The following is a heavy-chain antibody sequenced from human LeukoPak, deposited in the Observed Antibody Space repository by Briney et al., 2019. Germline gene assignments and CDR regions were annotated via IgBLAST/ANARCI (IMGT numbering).Heavy chain of an antibody. V-gene: IGHV3-7*01. CDR1: GFTFSSYW. D-gene: IGHD6-13*01. Sequence: GGSLRLSCAASGFTFSSYWMSWVRQAPGKGLEWVANIKQDGSEKYYVDSVKGRFTISRDNAKNSLYLQMNSLRAEDTAVYYCASPGAAGEIDYWGQGTLVTVSS. CDR2: IKQDGSEK. CDR3: ASPGAAGEIDY. J-gene: IGHJ4*02.